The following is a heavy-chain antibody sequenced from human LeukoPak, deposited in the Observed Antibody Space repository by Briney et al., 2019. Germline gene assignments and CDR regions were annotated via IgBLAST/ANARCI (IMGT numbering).Heavy chain of an antibody. Sequence: SGGSLRLSCAVSGFTFSSYSMNWVRQAPGKGLEWVSSINSRSSYVYYADSVKGRFTISRDNAKNSLYLQMNSLRAEDTAVYYCARDSPYGDYLDYWGQGTLDTVSS. CDR2: INSRSSYV. D-gene: IGHD4-17*01. CDR1: GFTFSSYS. V-gene: IGHV3-21*01. J-gene: IGHJ4*02. CDR3: ARDSPYGDYLDY.